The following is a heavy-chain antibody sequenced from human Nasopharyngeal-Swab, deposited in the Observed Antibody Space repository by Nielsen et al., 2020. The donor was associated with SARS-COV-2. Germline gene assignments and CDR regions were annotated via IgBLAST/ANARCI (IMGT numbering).Heavy chain of an antibody. CDR2: IYHSGST. V-gene: IGHV4-38-2*02. CDR1: GFSISSGDF. D-gene: IGHD3-10*01. CDR3: ARRGNWFDP. Sequence: SETLSLTCTVSGFSISSGDFWGWIRQPPGKGLEWIANIYHSGSTFYNPSLKSRVTISVDTSRNQFSLTLTSVTAADTAVYYCARRGNWFDPWGQGTLVTVSS. J-gene: IGHJ5*02.